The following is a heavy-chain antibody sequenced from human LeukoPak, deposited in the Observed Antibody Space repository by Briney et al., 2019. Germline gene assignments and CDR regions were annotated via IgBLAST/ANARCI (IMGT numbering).Heavy chain of an antibody. CDR1: GFTFSSYS. J-gene: IGHJ5*02. V-gene: IGHV3-21*01. D-gene: IGHD5-18*01. CDR3: ATETGYNYGFDH. CDR2: ISSSSSYI. Sequence: GSLRLSCAASGFTFSSYSMNWVRQAPGKGLEWVSSISSSSSYIYYGESVRGRFTISRDNAKNSLYLQMNSLRAEDTAVYYCATETGYNYGFDHWGQGTLVTDPS.